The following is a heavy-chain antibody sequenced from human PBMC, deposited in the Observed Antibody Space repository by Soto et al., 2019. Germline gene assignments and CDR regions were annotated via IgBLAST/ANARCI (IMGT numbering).Heavy chain of an antibody. CDR1: SDY. V-gene: IGHV4-59*08. CDR2: TYYSGST. Sequence: SDYRIWKKQTPGKELEWIGYTYYSGSTNYNPSLKSRVTISVDTSKNQFSLKLSSVTAADTAVYYCARGPLWLYLRESGIVTGHNDGLIGGMALRAHGTTVPVS. CDR3: ARGPLWLYLRESGIVTGHNDGLIGGMAL. D-gene: IGHD3-16*01. J-gene: IGHJ6*01.